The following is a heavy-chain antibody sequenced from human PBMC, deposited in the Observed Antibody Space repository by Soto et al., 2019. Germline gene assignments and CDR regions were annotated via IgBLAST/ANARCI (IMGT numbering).Heavy chain of an antibody. D-gene: IGHD3-22*01. CDR2: ISSSGSTI. Sequence: GGSLRLSCAASGFTFSSYEMNWVRQAPGKGLEWASYISSSGSTIYYADSVKGRFTISRDNAKNSLYLQMNSLRAEDTAVYYCARDHLGDEYDSSGYYYSRGQGTLVTVSS. J-gene: IGHJ4*02. CDR3: ARDHLGDEYDSSGYYYS. V-gene: IGHV3-48*03. CDR1: GFTFSSYE.